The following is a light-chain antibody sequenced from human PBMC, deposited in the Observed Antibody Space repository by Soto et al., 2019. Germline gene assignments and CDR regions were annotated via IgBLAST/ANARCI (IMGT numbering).Light chain of an antibody. Sequence: DIVMTQTPLSLSVTPGQPASIFCKSGQSLLHGDGKTYLNWYLQKPGQPPQLLIYEVSNRFSGVSERFSGSASGTDFPLEISRVEAEDVGVYYCLQAIELPITFGGGTRVELK. CDR2: EVS. V-gene: IGKV2D-29*01. J-gene: IGKJ4*01. CDR3: LQAIELPIT. CDR1: QSLLHGDGKTY.